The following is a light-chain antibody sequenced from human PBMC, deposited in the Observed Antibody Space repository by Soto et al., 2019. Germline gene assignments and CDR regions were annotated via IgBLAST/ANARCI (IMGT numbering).Light chain of an antibody. J-gene: IGKJ1*01. CDR1: QSVSSY. CDR3: QQYDNLWT. V-gene: IGKV3-11*01. Sequence: EIVLTQSPATLSLSPGERATLSCRASQSVSSYLAWYQQKPGQAPRLLIYDASNRATGIPARFSGSGSGTDFTLTISSLQPEDIATYYCQQYDNLWTFGQGTKVEIK. CDR2: DAS.